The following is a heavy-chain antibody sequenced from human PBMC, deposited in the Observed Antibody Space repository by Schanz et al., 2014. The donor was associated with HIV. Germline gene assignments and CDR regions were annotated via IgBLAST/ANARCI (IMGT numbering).Heavy chain of an antibody. D-gene: IGHD5-12*01. CDR1: GFTFSSHG. CDR3: ARGNRRDGYNYFFDY. J-gene: IGHJ4*02. V-gene: IGHV3-33*01. CDR2: IWYDGTDK. Sequence: QVQLVESGGGVVQPGRSLRLSCAASGFTFSSHGMHWVRQAPGKGLEWVAVIWYDGTDKYYAGSVKGRFTISRDNSQNTMYLQMNRLRAEDTAVYYCARGNRRDGYNYFFDYWGQGTLVTVSS.